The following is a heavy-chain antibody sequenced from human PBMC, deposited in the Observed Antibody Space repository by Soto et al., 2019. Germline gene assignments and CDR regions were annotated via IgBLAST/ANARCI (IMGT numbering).Heavy chain of an antibody. Sequence: EVQLVESGGGWVQPGGSLKLSCSGSGFSFSDSVIHWVRQASGQGLEWVGRIRDKANHYATAYELSVRGRFTISRDDSENTAYLQMHSLKTEDTAVYYCTRPPSGSYGDDSDYWGQGALVTVAS. J-gene: IGHJ4*02. V-gene: IGHV3-73*02. CDR1: GFSFSDSV. D-gene: IGHD1-26*01. CDR2: IRDKANHYAT. CDR3: TRPPSGSYGDDSDY.